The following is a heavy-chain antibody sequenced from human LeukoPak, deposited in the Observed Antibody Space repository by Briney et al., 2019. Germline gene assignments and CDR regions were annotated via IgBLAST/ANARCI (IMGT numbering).Heavy chain of an antibody. D-gene: IGHD5-24*01. CDR3: ARGDPHADL. CDR1: GFTFSNYA. CDR2: ITISGHTK. Sequence: GGSLRLSCAPSGFTFSNYAMNWVRQAPGKGLEWIADITISGHTKNYADSVKGRFSISRDNARTSLYLQMHSLRVEDTGVYYCARGDPHADLWGQGTLVTVSS. V-gene: IGHV3-48*04. J-gene: IGHJ5*02.